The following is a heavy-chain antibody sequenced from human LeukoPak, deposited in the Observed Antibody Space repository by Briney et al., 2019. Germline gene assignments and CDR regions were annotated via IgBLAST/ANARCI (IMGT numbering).Heavy chain of an antibody. D-gene: IGHD3-22*01. CDR3: ARTYYYDSSGYYYYYMDV. CDR1: GGSIGSSSYY. V-gene: IGHV4-39*07. J-gene: IGHJ6*03. Sequence: SETLSLTCTVSGGSIGSSSYYWGWIRQPPGKGLEWIGSIYYSGSTYYNPSLKSRVTISVDTSKNQFSLKLSSVTAADTAVYYCARTYYYDSSGYYYYYMDVWGKGTTVTVSS. CDR2: IYYSGST.